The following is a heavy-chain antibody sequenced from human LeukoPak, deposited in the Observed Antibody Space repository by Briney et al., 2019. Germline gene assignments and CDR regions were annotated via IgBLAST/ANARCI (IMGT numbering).Heavy chain of an antibody. V-gene: IGHV3-66*01. D-gene: IGHD3-22*01. Sequence: GGSLRLSCAASGFTVSSNYISWVRQAPGKGLEWVSVIYSGGSTYYADSVKGRFTISRDNSKNTLYLQMNSLRAEDTAVYYCARGSDSSGYRSDYWGQGTLVTVSS. CDR2: IYSGGST. CDR1: GFTVSSNY. CDR3: ARGSDSSGYRSDY. J-gene: IGHJ4*02.